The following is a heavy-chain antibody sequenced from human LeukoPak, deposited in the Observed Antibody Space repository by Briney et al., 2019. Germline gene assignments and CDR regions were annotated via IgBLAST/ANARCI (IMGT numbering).Heavy chain of an antibody. CDR1: GFRFSSYS. D-gene: IGHD4-17*01. J-gene: IGHJ3*02. V-gene: IGHV3-48*04. CDR2: ISSSGSTI. Sequence: GGSLRLSCAASGFRFSSYSMNWVRQAPGKGLEWVSYISSSGSTIYYADSVKGRFTISRDNAKNSLYLQMNSLRAEDTAVYYCASDYDYGDYGAFDIWGQGTMVTVSS. CDR3: ASDYDYGDYGAFDI.